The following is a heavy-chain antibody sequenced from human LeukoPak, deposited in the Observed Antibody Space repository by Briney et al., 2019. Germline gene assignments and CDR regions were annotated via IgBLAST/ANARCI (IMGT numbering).Heavy chain of an antibody. D-gene: IGHD1-26*01. CDR2: IYHSGST. CDR1: GYSISSGYY. V-gene: IGHV4-38-2*02. Sequence: SETLSLTCTVSGYSISSGYYWGWIRQPPGKGLEWIGSIYHSGSTYYNPSLKSRVTISVDTSKNQFSLKLSSVTAADTAVYYCVRKSLVGAPSDDAFDIWGQGTMVTVSS. CDR3: VRKSLVGAPSDDAFDI. J-gene: IGHJ3*02.